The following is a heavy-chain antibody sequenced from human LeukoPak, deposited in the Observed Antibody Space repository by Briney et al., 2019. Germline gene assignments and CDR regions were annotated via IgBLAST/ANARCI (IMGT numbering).Heavy chain of an antibody. CDR3: ARDVGSSVFRFDP. Sequence: PSETLSLTCAVYGGSFSGYYWSWIRQPPGKGLEWIGYIYYSGSTNYNPSLKSRVTISVDTSKNQFSLKLSSVTAADTAVYYCARDVGSSVFRFDPWGQGTLVTVSS. V-gene: IGHV4-59*01. D-gene: IGHD6-6*01. CDR2: IYYSGST. CDR1: GGSFSGYY. J-gene: IGHJ5*02.